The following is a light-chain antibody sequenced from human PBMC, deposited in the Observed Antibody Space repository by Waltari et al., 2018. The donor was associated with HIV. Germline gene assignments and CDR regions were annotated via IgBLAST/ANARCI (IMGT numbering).Light chain of an antibody. Sequence: SYVLTQPPSVSVALGQTARLTYGGNNIGSTSVHWYQQKPGQAPVLVVHDDSDRPSGIPERFCGFNSGNTATLTISRVEAGDEADYYCQVWDSSSDLVVFGGGTKLTVL. CDR2: DDS. V-gene: IGLV3-21*02. CDR3: QVWDSSSDLVV. J-gene: IGLJ2*01. CDR1: NIGSTS.